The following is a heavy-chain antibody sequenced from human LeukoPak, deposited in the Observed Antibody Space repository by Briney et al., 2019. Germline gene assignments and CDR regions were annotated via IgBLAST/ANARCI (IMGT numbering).Heavy chain of an antibody. D-gene: IGHD6-13*01. J-gene: IGHJ5*02. V-gene: IGHV1-8*01. CDR2: MNPNSGNT. CDR3: ARVVGSSWYIDWFDP. Sequence: ASVKVSCKASGYTFTSYDINWVRQATGQGLEWMGWMNPNSGNTGYAQKFQGRVTMTRNTSISTAYMELSSLRSEDTAVYYCARVVGSSWYIDWFDPWGQGTLVTVSS. CDR1: GYTFTSYD.